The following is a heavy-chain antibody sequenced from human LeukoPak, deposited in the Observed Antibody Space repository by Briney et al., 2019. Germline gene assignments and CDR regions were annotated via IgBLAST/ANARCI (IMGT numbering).Heavy chain of an antibody. Sequence: SETLSLTCTVSGGSISSGAYYWGWIRQPPGKGLEWIGNIYYSGSTYHNPSLKSRITISVDTSKNQFSLKLSSVTAADTAVYFCARPKRGDSTSWYVDFWGQGTLVTVSS. J-gene: IGHJ4*02. V-gene: IGHV4-39*07. CDR2: IYYSGST. D-gene: IGHD6-13*01. CDR1: GGSISSGAYY. CDR3: ARPKRGDSTSWYVDF.